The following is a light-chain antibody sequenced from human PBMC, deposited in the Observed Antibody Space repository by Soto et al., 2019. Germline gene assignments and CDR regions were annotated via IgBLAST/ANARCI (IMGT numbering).Light chain of an antibody. CDR1: SSDVGGYSS. V-gene: IGLV2-14*01. CDR3: ASYTSSSSYV. J-gene: IGLJ1*01. Sequence: QSALTHPASVSGSPDKSITVSCTGTSSDVGGYSSDSWYQKHPGKAPILMIPAVSNRPSGVSHRFSGSKSGNTASLTISGPQGEDEADYYCASYTSSSSYVFXTGTKVTVL. CDR2: AVS.